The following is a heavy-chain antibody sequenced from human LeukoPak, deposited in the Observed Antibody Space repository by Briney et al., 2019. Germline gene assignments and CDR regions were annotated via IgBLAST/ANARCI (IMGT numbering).Heavy chain of an antibody. J-gene: IGHJ4*02. CDR3: ARDDYGDSV. CDR1: GFSFSDCA. D-gene: IGHD4-17*01. CDR2: IKQDGSEK. Sequence: GGSLRLSCAASGFSFSDCAMSWVRQAPGNGLEWVANIKQDGSEKYYVDSVKGRFTISRDNAKNSLYLQMNSLRAEDTAVYYCARDDYGDSVWGQGTLVTVSS. V-gene: IGHV3-7*04.